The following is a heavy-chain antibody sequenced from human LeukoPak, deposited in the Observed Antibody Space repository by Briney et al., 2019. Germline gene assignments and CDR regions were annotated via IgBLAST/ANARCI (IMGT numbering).Heavy chain of an antibody. V-gene: IGHV4-39*01. D-gene: IGHD3-10*01. Sequence: PSETLSLTCTVSGGSISSSSYYWGWIRQPPGKGLEWIGSIYYSGSTYYNPSLKSRVTISVDTSKNQFSLKLSSVTAADTAVYYCARHQRYRKLLWFGELRSWFDPWGQGTLVTVSS. J-gene: IGHJ5*02. CDR3: ARHQRYRKLLWFGELRSWFDP. CDR1: GGSISSSSYY. CDR2: IYYSGST.